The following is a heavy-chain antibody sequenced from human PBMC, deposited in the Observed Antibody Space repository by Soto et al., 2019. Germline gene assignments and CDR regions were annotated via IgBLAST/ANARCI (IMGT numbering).Heavy chain of an antibody. J-gene: IGHJ4*02. Sequence: QVQLVQSGAEVKKPGSSVKVSCKASGGTFNSYVFNWVRQAPGQGLEWMGGIISIFGTRNYGQKFQGRVTITADESTSTGFMELSSLTSEDTAISYCARDLGSGYDPGDYWGQGTLVTVSS. CDR1: GGTFNSYV. D-gene: IGHD5-12*01. CDR3: ARDLGSGYDPGDY. V-gene: IGHV1-69*12. CDR2: IISIFGTR.